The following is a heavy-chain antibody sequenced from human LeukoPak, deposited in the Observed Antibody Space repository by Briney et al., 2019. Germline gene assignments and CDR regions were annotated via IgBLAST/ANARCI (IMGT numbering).Heavy chain of an antibody. D-gene: IGHD6-13*01. Sequence: GESLKISCQGSGYNFATYWIVWVRQVPGKGLEWMGIIYPGNSHTRYSPSFQGQVTISADTSISTAYLHWSSLQSSDTAMYYRAKFHATWYGDTWGQGTLVTVSS. CDR2: IYPGNSHT. J-gene: IGHJ4*02. V-gene: IGHV5-51*01. CDR1: GYNFATYW. CDR3: AKFHATWYGDT.